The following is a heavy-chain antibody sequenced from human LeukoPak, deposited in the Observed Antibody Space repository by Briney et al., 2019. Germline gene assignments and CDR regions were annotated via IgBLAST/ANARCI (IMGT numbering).Heavy chain of an antibody. V-gene: IGHV3-15*01. CDR3: ITTYYDYVWGSYRHRIFDY. CDR2: IKSKTDGGTT. Sequence: GGSLRLSCAASGFTVSNAWMSWVRQAPGKGLEWVGRIKSKTDGGTTDYAAPVKGRFTISRDDSKNTLYLQMNSLKTEDTAVYYCITTYYDYVWGSYRHRIFDYWGQGTLVTVSS. CDR1: GFTVSNAW. D-gene: IGHD3-16*02. J-gene: IGHJ4*02.